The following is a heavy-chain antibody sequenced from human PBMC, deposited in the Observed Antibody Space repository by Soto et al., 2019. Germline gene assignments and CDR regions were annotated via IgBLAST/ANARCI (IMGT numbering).Heavy chain of an antibody. Sequence: QVQLQESGPGLVKPSETLSLTCTVSGGSISSYYWSWIRQPPGKGLEWIGYIYYSGSTNYNPSLKSRVTISVDTSKNQFSLKLSSVTAADTAVYYCARRGYSYGLRDYYYGMDVWGQGTTVTVSS. CDR2: IYYSGST. CDR3: ARRGYSYGLRDYYYGMDV. J-gene: IGHJ6*02. CDR1: GGSISSYY. V-gene: IGHV4-59*01. D-gene: IGHD5-18*01.